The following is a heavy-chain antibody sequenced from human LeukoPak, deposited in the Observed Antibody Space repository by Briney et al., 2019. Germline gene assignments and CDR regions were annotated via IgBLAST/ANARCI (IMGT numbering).Heavy chain of an antibody. J-gene: IGHJ4*02. V-gene: IGHV1-69*13. CDR3: ARWVYDYVWGSYRHFDY. CDR2: IIPIFGTA. D-gene: IGHD3-16*02. Sequence: SVKVSCKASGGTFSSYAISWVRQAPGRGLEWMGGIIPIFGTANYAQKFQGRVTITADESTSTAYMELSSLRSEDTAVYYCARWVYDYVWGSYRHFDYWGQGTLVTVSS. CDR1: GGTFSSYA.